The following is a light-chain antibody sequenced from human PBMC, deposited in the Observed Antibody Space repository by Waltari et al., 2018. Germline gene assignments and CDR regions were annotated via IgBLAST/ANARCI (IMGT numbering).Light chain of an antibody. CDR1: ESVDNS. Sequence: CRASESVDNSLHWYQQKPDQSPKLLSKYASQSFPGVPSRFSGSCSGTDFTLTINSLEVEDAATYYCHQGSSLPITFGQGTRLEIK. V-gene: IGKV6-21*01. CDR2: YAS. J-gene: IGKJ5*01. CDR3: HQGSSLPIT.